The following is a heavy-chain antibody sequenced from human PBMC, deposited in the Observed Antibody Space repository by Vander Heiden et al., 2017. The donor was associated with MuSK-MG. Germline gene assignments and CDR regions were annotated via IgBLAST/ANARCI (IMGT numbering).Heavy chain of an antibody. CDR2: IYHGDSDT. Sequence: EVQLVQSGTEEKKPGEPLQISCKGSGYSFAADKIGWVRQMPGKGLEWMGTIYHGDSDTRYSPSFQGQVTISADMSISTAYLQWSSLKASDTAMYYCARRRGYSDGHLGEVDYWGQGTLVTVSS. CDR3: ARRRGYSDGHLGEVDY. D-gene: IGHD5-18*01. CDR1: GYSFAADK. V-gene: IGHV5-51*01. J-gene: IGHJ4*02.